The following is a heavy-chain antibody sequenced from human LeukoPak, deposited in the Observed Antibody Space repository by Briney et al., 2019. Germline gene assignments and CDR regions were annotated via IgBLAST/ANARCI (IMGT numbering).Heavy chain of an antibody. J-gene: IGHJ4*02. CDR2: ISYDGSNK. Sequence: PGGSLRLSCAASGFTFSSYAMHWVRQAPGKGLEWVAVISYDGSNKYYADSVKGRFTISRDNSKNTLYLQMNSLRAEDTAVYYCARPSSSGSYYYFDYWGQGTLVTVSS. V-gene: IGHV3-30-3*01. CDR1: GFTFSSYA. D-gene: IGHD1-26*01. CDR3: ARPSSSGSYYYFDY.